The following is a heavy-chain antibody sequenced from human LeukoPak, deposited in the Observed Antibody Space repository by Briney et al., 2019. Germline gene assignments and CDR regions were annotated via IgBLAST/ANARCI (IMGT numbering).Heavy chain of an antibody. D-gene: IGHD4-17*01. V-gene: IGHV3-23*01. J-gene: IGHJ4*02. Sequence: GGSLRLSCAASGFTFSSCAMSWVRQAPGKGLEWVSAIFVSGRNTYYADSVKGRFTTARDNSKTSLYLQMNSMRAEDTAVYYCTKSVLTTALKRYYFDFWGQGTLGTVSS. CDR3: TKSVLTTALKRYYFDF. CDR1: GFTFSSCA. CDR2: IFVSGRNT.